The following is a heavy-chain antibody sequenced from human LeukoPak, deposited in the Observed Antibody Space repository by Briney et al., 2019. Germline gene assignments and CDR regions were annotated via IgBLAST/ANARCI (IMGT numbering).Heavy chain of an antibody. CDR3: ATYRQVQVPFEC. CDR2: IFPSGGEI. J-gene: IGHJ4*02. V-gene: IGHV3-NL1*01. CDR1: GFTFNTYG. D-gene: IGHD5-18*01. Sequence: GGSLRLSCAASGFTFNTYGMHWVRQAPGKGLEWVSSIFPSGGEIHYADSVKGRFTISRDNSKSTLSLQMNSLRAEDTAIYYCATYRQVQVPFECWGQGTLVTVSS.